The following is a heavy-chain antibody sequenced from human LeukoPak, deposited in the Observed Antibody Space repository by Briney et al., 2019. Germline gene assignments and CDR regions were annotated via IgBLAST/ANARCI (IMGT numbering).Heavy chain of an antibody. Sequence: SETLSLTCAVSGGSISSSNWWSWVRQPPGKGLEWIGEIYHSGSTNYNPSLKSRVTISVDKSKNQFSLKLSSVTAADTAVYYCARLRNYYDSSGSTPSYYYYGMDVWGQGTTVTVSS. CDR3: ARLRNYYDSSGSTPSYYYYGMDV. D-gene: IGHD3-22*01. J-gene: IGHJ6*02. V-gene: IGHV4-4*02. CDR1: GGSISSSNW. CDR2: IYHSGST.